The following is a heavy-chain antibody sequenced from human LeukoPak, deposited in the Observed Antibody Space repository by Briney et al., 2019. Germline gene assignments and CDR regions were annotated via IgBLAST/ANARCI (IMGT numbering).Heavy chain of an antibody. V-gene: IGHV1-2*06. Sequence: VASVKVSCKASGYTFSDYYLHWVRLAPGQGLEWMGRISPNSGGTDYAQKFQGKVTMTRDASISTVYMDLNRLRSDDTAIYYCARQLETTNWFDYWGQGTLVIVSS. CDR3: ARQLETTNWFDY. CDR2: ISPNSGGT. CDR1: GYTFSDYY. D-gene: IGHD1-1*01. J-gene: IGHJ4*02.